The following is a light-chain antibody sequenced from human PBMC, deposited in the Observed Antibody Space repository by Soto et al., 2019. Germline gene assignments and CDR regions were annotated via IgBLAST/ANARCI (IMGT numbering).Light chain of an antibody. Sequence: QSVLTQPHSVSGSPGQSVTISCTGTSSDVGAYNFVSWHQQHPGKAPKLMIYNVYDRPSGISYRFSGSKSGNTASLTISGLQGEDEADYYCSAYTVSRTYVFGTGTKVTVL. CDR2: NVY. J-gene: IGLJ1*01. CDR1: SSDVGAYNF. CDR3: SAYTVSRTYV. V-gene: IGLV2-14*03.